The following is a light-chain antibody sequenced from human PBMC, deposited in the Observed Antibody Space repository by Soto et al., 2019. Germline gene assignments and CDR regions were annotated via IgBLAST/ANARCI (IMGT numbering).Light chain of an antibody. V-gene: IGLV2-14*01. CDR2: EVS. CDR3: STYTDKTYI. Sequence: QSVLTQPASVSGSPGQSITISCTGSYKYVSWYQQHPGKAPKFMIYEVSNRPSGVSNRFSGSKSGNTASLTISGLQTEDEAEYFCSTYTDKTYIFGSGTKVTVL. J-gene: IGLJ1*01. CDR1: YKY.